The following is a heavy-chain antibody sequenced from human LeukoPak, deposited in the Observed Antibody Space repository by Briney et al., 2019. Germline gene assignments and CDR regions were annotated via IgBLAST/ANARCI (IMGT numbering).Heavy chain of an antibody. Sequence: SETLSPTCTVSGGSISSYSWSWIRHPPEKGLEWIGYIYYSGSTNYNPSLTSRVTISVDTSKNQFSLKLSSVTAADTAVYYCARAGYSSGGQSVYCFDPWGQGTLVTVSS. V-gene: IGHV4-59*08. CDR2: IYYSGST. CDR3: ARAGYSSGGQSVYCFDP. CDR1: GGSISSYS. J-gene: IGHJ5*02. D-gene: IGHD6-19*01.